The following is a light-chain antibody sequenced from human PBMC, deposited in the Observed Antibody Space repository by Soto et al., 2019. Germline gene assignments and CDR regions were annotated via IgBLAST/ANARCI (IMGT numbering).Light chain of an antibody. CDR2: DVS. Sequence: QSVLTQPRSVSGSPGQSVTISCTGTSSDVGRYNYVSWYQQHPGKAPKLMIYDVSKRPSGVPDRFSGSKSGNTASLTISGLQAEDEADSYCCSYAGRYTWVFGGGTKLTVL. J-gene: IGLJ3*02. V-gene: IGLV2-11*01. CDR3: CSYAGRYTWV. CDR1: SSDVGRYNY.